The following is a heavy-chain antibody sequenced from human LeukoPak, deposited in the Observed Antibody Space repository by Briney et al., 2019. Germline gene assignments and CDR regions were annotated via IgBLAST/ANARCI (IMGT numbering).Heavy chain of an antibody. J-gene: IGHJ4*02. Sequence: SETLSLTCAVSGVSISSNLWWTWVRQPPGKGLEWVAEIHHSGSINYNPSLKSRVTISVDKAKNQFSLNLNSVTAADTAVYYCARGGDRSFDYWGQGTLVTVSS. V-gene: IGHV4-4*02. CDR2: IHHSGSI. CDR3: ARGGDRSFDY. CDR1: GVSISSNLW. D-gene: IGHD3-10*01.